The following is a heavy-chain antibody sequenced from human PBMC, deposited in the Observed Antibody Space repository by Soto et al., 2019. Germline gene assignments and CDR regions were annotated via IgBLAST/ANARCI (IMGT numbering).Heavy chain of an antibody. CDR1: GFTFSGSA. J-gene: IGHJ5*02. D-gene: IGHD3-3*01. V-gene: IGHV3-73*01. CDR2: IRSKANSYAT. CDR3: LDYDFWSGHHGSWFNP. Sequence: GGSLRLSCAASGFTFSGSAMHWVRQASGKGLEWVGRIRSKANSYATAYAASVKGRFTISRDDSKNTAYLQMNSLKTEDTAVYYCLDYDFWSGHHGSWFNPWGQGTRVTVSS.